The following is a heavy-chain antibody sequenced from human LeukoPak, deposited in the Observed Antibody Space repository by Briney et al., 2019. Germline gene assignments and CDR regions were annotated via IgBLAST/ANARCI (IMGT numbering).Heavy chain of an antibody. CDR2: ISSSSSYI. V-gene: IGHV3-21*01. CDR1: GFTFSSYS. D-gene: IGHD1-1*01. CDR3: ARGGYNWNDVGDY. J-gene: IGHJ4*02. Sequence: KPGGSLRPSCATSGFTFSSYSMNWVRQAPGKGLEWVSSISSSSSYIYYADSVKGRFTISRDDAKNSLYLQMNSLRAEDTAVYYCARGGYNWNDVGDYWGQGTLVTVSS.